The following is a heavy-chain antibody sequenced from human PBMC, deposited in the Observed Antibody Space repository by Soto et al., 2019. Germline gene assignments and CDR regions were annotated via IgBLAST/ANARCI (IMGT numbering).Heavy chain of an antibody. V-gene: IGHV1-69*13. D-gene: IGHD6-13*01. Sequence: QDQLVQSGPEMKTPGSSVKLSCEASGGTLITYSISWVRQAPGQGLEWMGGVLPSTGATNYAPKFQGRATITADESTSTAYMELRGLRSEDTAIYFCAGDDGYSSSHLYAWGQGTRLTVSP. CDR1: GGTLITYS. CDR2: VLPSTGAT. CDR3: AGDDGYSSSHLYA. J-gene: IGHJ1*01.